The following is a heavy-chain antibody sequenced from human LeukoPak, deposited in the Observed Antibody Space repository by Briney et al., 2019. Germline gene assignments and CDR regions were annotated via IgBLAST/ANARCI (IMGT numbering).Heavy chain of an antibody. J-gene: IGHJ4*02. D-gene: IGHD1-26*01. CDR2: IGSAGAT. Sequence: GGSLRLSCVASGFTFSSSDMHWVRQATGKVLEWVSGIGSAGATFYAGSVRGRFTISRENAKNSLYLQMNSLRVEDTAMYHCVTGAEGWAYWGQGVLVTVSS. V-gene: IGHV3-13*01. CDR1: GFTFSSSD. CDR3: VTGAEGWAY.